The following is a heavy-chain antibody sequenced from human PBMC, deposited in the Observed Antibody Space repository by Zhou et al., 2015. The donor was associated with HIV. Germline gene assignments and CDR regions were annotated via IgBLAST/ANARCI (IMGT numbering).Heavy chain of an antibody. Sequence: QVQLVQSGAEVKKPGSSVKVSCKASAGTFSSYTINWMRQAPGQGLEWVGRIMPLLDISDSAQKFQDRVIISADKSTYTAYMELTSLTPDDTAVYYCARYCSGGTCFSQYYYGMDVWGQGTTVTVSS. D-gene: IGHD2-15*01. V-gene: IGHV1-69*02. CDR2: IMPLLDIS. J-gene: IGHJ6*02. CDR3: ARYCSGGTCFSQYYYGMDV. CDR1: AGTFSSYT.